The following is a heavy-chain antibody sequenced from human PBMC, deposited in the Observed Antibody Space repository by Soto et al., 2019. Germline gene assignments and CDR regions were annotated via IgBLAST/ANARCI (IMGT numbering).Heavy chain of an antibody. V-gene: IGHV4-34*01. Sequence: QVQLKQWGAGLFKPSETLSLTCAVYGVSFSGLYWSWIRQPPGKGLEWIGEINHSGSTNYNPSLKSRFTLSVDTCKHQFPLKLSAVTDEDAAVHCCASLLSWQGVIIFRKEAFDIWGEEKMVTVSS. CDR1: GVSFSGLY. J-gene: IGHJ3*02. CDR2: INHSGST. CDR3: ASLLSWQGVIIFRKEAFDI. D-gene: IGHD3-10*01.